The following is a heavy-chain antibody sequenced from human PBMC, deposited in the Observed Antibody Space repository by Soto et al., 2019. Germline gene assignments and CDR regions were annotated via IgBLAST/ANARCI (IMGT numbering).Heavy chain of an antibody. CDR3: ARGGSSSSYYYYGMDV. CDR2: ISSSSSYI. J-gene: IGHJ6*02. D-gene: IGHD6-6*01. Sequence: GGSLRLSCAASGFTFSDYYMSWIRQAPGKGLEWVSSISSSSSYIYYADSVKGRFTISGDNAKNSLYLQMNSLRAEDTAVYYCARGGSSSSYYYYGMDVWGQGTTVTVSS. V-gene: IGHV3-11*06. CDR1: GFTFSDYY.